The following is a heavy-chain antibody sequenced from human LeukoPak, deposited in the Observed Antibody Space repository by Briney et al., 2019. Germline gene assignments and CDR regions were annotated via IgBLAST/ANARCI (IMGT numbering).Heavy chain of an antibody. J-gene: IGHJ4*02. CDR1: GFTFSSYA. CDR3: ARDYVDTAWVVAPDHSYCGGDCYSAEFDY. D-gene: IGHD2-21*02. CDR2: ISYDGSNK. Sequence: PGRSLRLSCAASGFTFSSYAMHWVRQAPGKGLEWVAVISYDGSNKYYADSVKGRFTISRDNSKNTLYLQMNSLRAEDTAVYYCARDYVDTAWVVAPDHSYCGGDCYSAEFDYWGQGTLVTVSS. V-gene: IGHV3-30-3*01.